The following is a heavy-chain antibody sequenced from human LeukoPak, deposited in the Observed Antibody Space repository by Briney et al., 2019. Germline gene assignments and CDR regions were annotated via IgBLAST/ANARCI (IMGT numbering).Heavy chain of an antibody. D-gene: IGHD1-26*01. CDR3: ARAPREGYSGSYYDF. Sequence: GGSLRLSCAASGFTFSSYSMNWVRQAPGKGLEWVSSISSSSSYIYYADSVKGRFTISRDNSKNTLYLQMGSLRAEDMAVYYCARAPREGYSGSYYDFWGQGTLVTVSS. CDR1: GFTFSSYS. J-gene: IGHJ4*02. V-gene: IGHV3-21*01. CDR2: ISSSSSYI.